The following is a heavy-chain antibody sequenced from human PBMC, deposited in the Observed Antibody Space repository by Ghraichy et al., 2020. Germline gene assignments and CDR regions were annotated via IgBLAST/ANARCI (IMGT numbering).Heavy chain of an antibody. V-gene: IGHV3-30*18. CDR1: GFTFSSYG. CDR2: ISYDGSNK. J-gene: IGHJ4*02. CDR3: AKARELGFRDKYYFDY. D-gene: IGHD7-27*01. Sequence: GGSLRLSCAASGFTFSSYGMHWVRQAPGKGLEWVAVISYDGSNKYYADSVKGRFTISRDNSKNTLYLQMNSLRAEDTAVYYCAKARELGFRDKYYFDYWGQGTLVTVSS.